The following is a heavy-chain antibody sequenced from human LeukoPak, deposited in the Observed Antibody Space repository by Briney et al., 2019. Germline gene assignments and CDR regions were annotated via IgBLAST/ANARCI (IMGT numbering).Heavy chain of an antibody. V-gene: IGHV1-2*02. CDR3: ARESGIAVAGTPTHFDY. Sequence: ASVKVSFKASGYTFTGYYMHWVRQAPGQGLEWRGGINPNSGGTNYAQKFQGRVTMTRDTSISTAYMELSRLRSDDTAVYYCARESGIAVAGTPTHFDYWGQGTLVTVSS. J-gene: IGHJ4*02. D-gene: IGHD6-19*01. CDR2: INPNSGGT. CDR1: GYTFTGYY.